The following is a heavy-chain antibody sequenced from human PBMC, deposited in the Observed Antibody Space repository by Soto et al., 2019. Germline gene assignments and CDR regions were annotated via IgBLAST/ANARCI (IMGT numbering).Heavy chain of an antibody. J-gene: IGHJ4*02. V-gene: IGHV3-13*01. CDR2: IGTAGDT. D-gene: IGHD2-15*01. Sequence: GGSLRLSCEASGFTFSGFDMHWVRQSTGKGLEWVSTIGTAGDTYYAVSVKGRFTISRDNAKTSLSLQMNSLRAGDTAVYFCARGQEVGAHFFDSWGQGTQVTVSS. CDR3: ARGQEVGAHFFDS. CDR1: GFTFSGFD.